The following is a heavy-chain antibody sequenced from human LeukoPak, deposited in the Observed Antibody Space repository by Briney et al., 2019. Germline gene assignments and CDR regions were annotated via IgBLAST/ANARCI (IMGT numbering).Heavy chain of an antibody. Sequence: PGGSLRLSCAASGFTFFTYTMSWVRQTPGRRLEWVSAVSGSGDNTYYEDSMKGRFTVSRDNAMNSVYLQMNSLRAEDTAVYYCADPDWGWGQGTMVTVSS. CDR3: ADPDWG. J-gene: IGHJ3*01. D-gene: IGHD3/OR15-3a*01. V-gene: IGHV3-23*01. CDR2: VSGSGDNT. CDR1: GFTFFTYT.